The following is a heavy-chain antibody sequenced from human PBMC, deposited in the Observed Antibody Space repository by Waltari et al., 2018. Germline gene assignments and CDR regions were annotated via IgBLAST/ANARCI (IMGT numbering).Heavy chain of an antibody. CDR3: ARDRGRGLYLDS. CDR1: GDSISSSDC. J-gene: IGHJ4*02. Sequence: QLQLQESGPRLVNPSGTLFFTCAVSGDSISSSDCWSWVRQPPGKGLEWLGQVHHSGRINYNPSFASRVTIALDRSINQFSLKVTSATAADTAVYYCARDRGRGLYLDSWGQGTLVTVSP. V-gene: IGHV4-4*02. D-gene: IGHD2-15*01. CDR2: VHHSGRI.